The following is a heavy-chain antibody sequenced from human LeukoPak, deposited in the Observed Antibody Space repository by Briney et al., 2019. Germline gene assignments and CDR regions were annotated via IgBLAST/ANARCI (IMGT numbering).Heavy chain of an antibody. CDR2: IRSDGYHT. CDR3: ARDRGWIQLWFTPYFDY. J-gene: IGHJ4*02. CDR1: GFIFDTHD. Sequence: PGGSLRLSCGASGFIFDTHDMHWVRQAPGKGLEWVAFIRSDGYHTYYADSVKGRFTITRDNSKNTLYLQMNSLRAEDTAVYYCARDRGWIQLWFTPYFDYWGQGTLVTVSS. V-gene: IGHV3-30*02. D-gene: IGHD5-18*01.